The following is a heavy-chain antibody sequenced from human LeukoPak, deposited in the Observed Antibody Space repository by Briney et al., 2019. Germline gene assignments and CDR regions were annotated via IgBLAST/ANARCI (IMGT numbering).Heavy chain of an antibody. J-gene: IGHJ4*02. D-gene: IGHD6-19*01. CDR1: GGSFSGYY. V-gene: IGHV4-34*01. CDR2: INHSGST. Sequence: PSETLSLTCAVYGGSFSGYYWSWIRQPPGKGLEWIGEINHSGSTNYNPSLKNRVTISVDTSKNQFSLKLSSVTAADTAVYYCARAGARIAVAEYYFDYWGQGTLVTVSS. CDR3: ARAGARIAVAEYYFDY.